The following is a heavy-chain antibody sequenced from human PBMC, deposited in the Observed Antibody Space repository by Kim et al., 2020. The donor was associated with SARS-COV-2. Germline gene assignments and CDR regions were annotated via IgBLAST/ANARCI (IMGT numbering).Heavy chain of an antibody. Sequence: KFQGRVTMTRDTSTSTVYMELSSLRSEDTAVYYCARDGIYPVDPRSAFDIWGQGTMVTVSS. V-gene: IGHV1-46*01. D-gene: IGHD2-2*01. CDR3: ARDGIYPVDPRSAFDI. J-gene: IGHJ3*02.